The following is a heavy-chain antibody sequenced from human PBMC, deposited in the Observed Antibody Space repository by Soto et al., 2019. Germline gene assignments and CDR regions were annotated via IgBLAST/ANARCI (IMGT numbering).Heavy chain of an antibody. J-gene: IGHJ4*02. CDR1: GLTFDDYA. Sequence: GGSLRLSYAASGLTFDDYAMHWVRQTPGKGLEWVSGISWNSGSIGYADSVKGRFNISRDNATNSLYLQMNSLRPEDTALYYCARDRDYSFWSGYYDYWGQGTLVTVSS. D-gene: IGHD3-3*01. CDR2: ISWNSGSI. V-gene: IGHV3-9*01. CDR3: ARDRDYSFWSGYYDY.